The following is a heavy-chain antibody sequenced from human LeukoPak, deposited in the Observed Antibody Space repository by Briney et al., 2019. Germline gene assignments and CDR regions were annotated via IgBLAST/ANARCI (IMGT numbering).Heavy chain of an antibody. CDR2: ISAYNGNT. J-gene: IGHJ4*02. D-gene: IGHD3-9*01. CDR1: GYTFTSYG. V-gene: IGHV1-18*01. Sequence: ASVKVSCKASGYTFTSYGISWVRQAPGQGLEWMGWISAYNGNTNYAQKHQGRVTMTTDTSTSTAYMELSSLRSDDRAVYYCAIGYYDILTGYYTTSLGYFDYWGQGTLVTVSS. CDR3: AIGYYDILTGYYTTSLGYFDY.